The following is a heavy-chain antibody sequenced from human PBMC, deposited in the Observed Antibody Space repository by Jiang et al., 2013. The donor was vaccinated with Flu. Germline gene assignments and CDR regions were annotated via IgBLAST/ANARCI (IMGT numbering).Heavy chain of an antibody. V-gene: IGHV6-1*01. CDR3: ARDSSSWYEENYFDY. J-gene: IGHJ4*02. CDR2: TYYRSKWYN. D-gene: IGHD6-13*01. CDR1: NSAA. Sequence: NSAAWNWIRQSPSRGLEWLGRTYYRSKWYNDYAVSVKSRITINPDTSKNQFSLQLNSVTPEDTAVYYCARDSSSWYEENYFDYWGQGTLVTVSS.